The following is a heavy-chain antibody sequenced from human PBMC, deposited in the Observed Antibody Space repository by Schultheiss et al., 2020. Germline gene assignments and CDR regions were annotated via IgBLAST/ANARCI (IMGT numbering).Heavy chain of an antibody. Sequence: GGSLRLSCAASGFTVSSNYMSWVRQALGKGLEYVSGISNSGGDTFYADSVKGRFTISRDNAKNSLFLQMNSLRDEDTALYYCARVVVYGDFPDAFAIWGQGTMVTVSS. J-gene: IGHJ3*02. CDR3: ARVVVYGDFPDAFAI. D-gene: IGHD4-17*01. CDR2: ISNSGGDT. V-gene: IGHV3-11*06. CDR1: GFTVSSNY.